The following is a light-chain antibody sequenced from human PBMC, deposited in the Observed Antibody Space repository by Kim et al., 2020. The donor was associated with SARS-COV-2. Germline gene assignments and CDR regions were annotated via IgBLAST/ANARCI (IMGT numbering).Light chain of an antibody. J-gene: IGKJ2*01. V-gene: IGKV1-9*01. CDR1: QDINNY. CDR3: QQLNSYPQT. Sequence: SASIRDSVTNTCRDSQDINNYLAWYQQKPGKAPKLLIYVASTLQSGVPSRFRGSGSGTDFTLTITNLQPEDFAIYYCQQLNSYPQTFGKGTKLEIK. CDR2: VAS.